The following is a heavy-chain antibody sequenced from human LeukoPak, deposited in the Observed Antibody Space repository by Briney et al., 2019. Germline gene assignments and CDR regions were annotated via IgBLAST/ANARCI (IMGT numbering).Heavy chain of an antibody. CDR3: VKATSTSAGDA. CDR1: GFTFNSYA. D-gene: IGHD2-2*01. Sequence: GGSLRLSCSASGFTFNSYAMYWVRQAPGKGLEYVSGISNNGDSIFHADSVKGRFTISRDNSNNTLYLQMSSLRAEDTAVYYCVKATSTSAGDAWGQGTLVTVSS. J-gene: IGHJ5*02. V-gene: IGHV3-64D*09. CDR2: ISNNGDSI.